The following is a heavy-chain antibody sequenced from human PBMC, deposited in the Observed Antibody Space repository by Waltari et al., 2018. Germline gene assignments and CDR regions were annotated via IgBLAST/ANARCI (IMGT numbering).Heavy chain of an antibody. D-gene: IGHD1-26*01. V-gene: IGHV3-48*03. Sequence: EVKLVESGGGLVQPGGYVGLSWAASGFTFSHYEFNWVRQAPGKGLEWVSYISSSGRTIDYADSVKGRLTMSRDDAKNSVYLQMHSLRAEDTAVYYCATSIVGSLDYWGQGNLVTVSS. CDR2: ISSSGRTI. J-gene: IGHJ4*02. CDR1: GFTFSHYE. CDR3: ATSIVGSLDY.